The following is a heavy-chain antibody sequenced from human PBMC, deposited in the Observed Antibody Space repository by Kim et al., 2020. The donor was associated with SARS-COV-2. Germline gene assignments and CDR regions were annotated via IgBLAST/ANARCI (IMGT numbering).Heavy chain of an antibody. D-gene: IGHD3-10*01. CDR1: GFPFSSSG. CDR2: ISYDGSNK. V-gene: IGHV3-30*18. Sequence: LSLTCAASGFPFSSSGMHWVRQAPGKGLEWVAVISYDGSNKYYADSVKGRFTISRDNSKNTLYLQMNSLRAEDTAVYYCAKESGSGSYYAWTYYYYGRDVWGEGTTVTVSS. J-gene: IGHJ6*04. CDR3: AKESGSGSYYAWTYYYYGRDV.